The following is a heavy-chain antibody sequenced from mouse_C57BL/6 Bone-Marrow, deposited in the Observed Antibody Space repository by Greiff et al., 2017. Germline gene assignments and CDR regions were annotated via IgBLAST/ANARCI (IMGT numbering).Heavy chain of an antibody. Sequence: QVQLQQPGAELVKPGASVKLSCKASGYTFTSYWMQWVKQRPGQGLEWIGEIDPSDSYTNYNQKFKGKATLTVDTSSSTAYMQLSSLTSEDSAVYYCVITTVVGPYYFDYWGQGTTLTVSS. CDR1: GYTFTSYW. D-gene: IGHD1-1*01. CDR2: IDPSDSYT. J-gene: IGHJ2*01. V-gene: IGHV1-50*01. CDR3: VITTVVGPYYFDY.